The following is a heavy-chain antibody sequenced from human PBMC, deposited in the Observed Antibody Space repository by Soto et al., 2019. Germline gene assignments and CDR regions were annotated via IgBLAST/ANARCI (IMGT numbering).Heavy chain of an antibody. CDR2: ITTSGDGT. V-gene: IGHV3-48*02. CDR3: VARPPVTMSTRDF. Sequence: EVQLVESGGGLVQPGGSVRLSCEASGFSFNTCFMTWVRQAPGKGLEWLSSITTSGDGTYYADAVEGRFTISRHNAKNSQYLQMHSLRDEDSAVYYCVARPPVTMSTRDFWGQGTLVTVSS. D-gene: IGHD3-10*02. J-gene: IGHJ4*02. CDR1: GFSFNTCF.